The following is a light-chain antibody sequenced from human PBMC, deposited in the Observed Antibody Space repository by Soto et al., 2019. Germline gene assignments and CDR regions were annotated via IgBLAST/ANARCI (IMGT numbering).Light chain of an antibody. CDR3: QQSYTTPIT. Sequence: DIQITQSPSSLSAYVGDRVTITCRASQSISNRLNWYQQQPGKAPKLLIYTASSLESGVPSRFSGSGSGTDFTLTINSLQPEDFATYYCQQSYTTPITFGPGTKVDIK. CDR2: TAS. CDR1: QSISNR. V-gene: IGKV1-39*01. J-gene: IGKJ3*01.